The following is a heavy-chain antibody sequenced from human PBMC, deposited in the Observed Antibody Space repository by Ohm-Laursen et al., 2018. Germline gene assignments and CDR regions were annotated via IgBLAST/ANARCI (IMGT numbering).Heavy chain of an antibody. CDR3: AREGGDTAMVTHAFDI. Sequence: ASVKVSCKASGYTFTSYYMHWVRQAPGQGLEWMGIINPSGGSTSYAQKFQGRVTMARDTSTSTVYMELSSLRSEDTAVYYCAREGGDTAMVTHAFDIWGQGTMVTVSS. CDR1: GYTFTSYY. V-gene: IGHV1-46*01. J-gene: IGHJ3*02. D-gene: IGHD5-18*01. CDR2: INPSGGST.